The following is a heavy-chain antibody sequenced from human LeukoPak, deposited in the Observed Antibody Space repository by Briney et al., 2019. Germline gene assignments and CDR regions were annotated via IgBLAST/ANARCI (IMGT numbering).Heavy chain of an antibody. J-gene: IGHJ4*02. CDR1: GYTFTSYA. CDR2: TIVHNGET. V-gene: IGHV1-18*01. Sequence: ASVKVSCKASGYTFTSYAMNWVRQAPGQGLEWMGWTIVHNGETDYAQKFQGRVTMTTDTSTSTAYLELRSLRSEDTAVYYCARAEGDYDFWSGYNLDYWGQGTLVTVSS. D-gene: IGHD3-3*01. CDR3: ARAEGDYDFWSGYNLDY.